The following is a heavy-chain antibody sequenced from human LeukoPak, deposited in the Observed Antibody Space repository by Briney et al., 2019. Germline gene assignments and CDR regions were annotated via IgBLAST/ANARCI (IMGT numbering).Heavy chain of an antibody. J-gene: IGHJ4*02. V-gene: IGHV3-21*01. CDR2: ISSSSSYI. CDR3: ARLGYQLPIDY. Sequence: GGSLRLSCAASGFTFSSDSMNWVRQAPGKGLEWVSSISSSSSYIYYADSVKGRFTISRDNAKNSLYLQMNSLRAEDTAVYYCARLGYQLPIDYWGQGTLVTVSS. CDR1: GFTFSSDS. D-gene: IGHD2-2*01.